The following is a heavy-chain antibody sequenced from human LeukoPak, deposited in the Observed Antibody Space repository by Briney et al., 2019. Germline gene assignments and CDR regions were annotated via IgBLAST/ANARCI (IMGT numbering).Heavy chain of an antibody. CDR2: ISWDGGST. J-gene: IGHJ4*02. V-gene: IGHV3-43D*03. D-gene: IGHD6-19*01. CDR1: GFTFDDYA. Sequence: GGSLRLSCAASGFTFDDYAMHWVRQALGKGLEWVSLISWDGGSTYYADSVKGRFTISRDNSKNSLYLQMNSLRAEDTALYYCAKGRIAVAGTADYWGQGTLVTVSS. CDR3: AKGRIAVAGTADY.